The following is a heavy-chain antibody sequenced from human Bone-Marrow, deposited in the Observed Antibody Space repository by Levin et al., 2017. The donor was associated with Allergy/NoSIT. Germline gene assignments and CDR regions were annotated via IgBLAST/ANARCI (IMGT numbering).Heavy chain of an antibody. CDR1: GFTFTSYS. CDR3: ARDPQDYDYIWVAYYYGLNA. D-gene: IGHD3-16*01. CDR2: ISFDGNNR. V-gene: IGHV3-30*04. Sequence: PGGSLRLSCAASGFTFTSYSLHWVRQAPGKGLEWVAVISFDGNNRYYRDSVKGRFTISRDNSKNTVYLQMKSLREDDTALYYCARDPQDYDYIWVAYYYGLNAWAKGPRSPSP. J-gene: IGHJ6*02.